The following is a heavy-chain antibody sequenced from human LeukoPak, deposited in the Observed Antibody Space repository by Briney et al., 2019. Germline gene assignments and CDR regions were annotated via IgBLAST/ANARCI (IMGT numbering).Heavy chain of an antibody. J-gene: IGHJ6*03. Sequence: ASVKVSCKASGYTFTSYGISWVRQAPGQGLEWMGWISAYNGNTNYAQKLQGRVTMTTDTSTSTAYMELSRLRSDDTAVYYCARGGDYSSSWYRYYYYYYMDVWGKGTTVTISS. CDR3: ARGGDYSSSWYRYYYYYYMDV. CDR1: GYTFTSYG. V-gene: IGHV1-18*01. CDR2: ISAYNGNT. D-gene: IGHD6-13*01.